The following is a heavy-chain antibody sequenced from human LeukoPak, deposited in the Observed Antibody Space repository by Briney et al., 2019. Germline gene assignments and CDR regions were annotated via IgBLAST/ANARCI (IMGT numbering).Heavy chain of an antibody. Sequence: GGTLRLSCAASGFTFSSYAMSWVRQAPGKGLEWVPAISGSGGSTYYADSAKGRFTISRDNPKNTLYLQMNSLRAEDTAVYHCANSNSGSYWKPDLDIWGQGTMVTVSS. CDR2: ISGSGGST. V-gene: IGHV3-23*01. CDR1: GFTFSSYA. J-gene: IGHJ3*02. D-gene: IGHD1-26*01. CDR3: ANSNSGSYWKPDLDI.